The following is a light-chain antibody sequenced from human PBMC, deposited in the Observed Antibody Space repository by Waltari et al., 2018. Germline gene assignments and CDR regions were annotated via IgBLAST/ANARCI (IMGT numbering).Light chain of an antibody. J-gene: IGLJ2*01. CDR1: YSNVGSYDL. CDR2: EVL. V-gene: IGLV2-23*02. Sequence: QSALTQPASVSGSLGQSISISCSGTYSNVGSYDLVSWYHQRPGAAPNLLIYEVLKRPSGISNRFAGSKSGNAASLTISALQPEDEGTYYCCSYASSSPRLIFGGGTELSVL. CDR3: CSYASSSPRLI.